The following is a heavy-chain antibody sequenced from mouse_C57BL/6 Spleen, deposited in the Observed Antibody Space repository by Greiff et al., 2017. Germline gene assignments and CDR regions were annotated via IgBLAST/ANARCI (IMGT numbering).Heavy chain of an antibody. CDR1: GYTFTEYT. V-gene: IGHV1-62-2*01. D-gene: IGHD1-1*01. Sequence: QVQLQQSGAELVKPGASVKLSCKASGYTFTEYTIHWVKQRSGQGLEWIGWFYPGSGSIKYNEKFKDKATLTADKSSSTVYMELSRLTSEDSAVYFCARHPGNYYGSSYEGFDYWGQGTTLTVSS. CDR3: ARHPGNYYGSSYEGFDY. J-gene: IGHJ2*01. CDR2: FYPGSGSI.